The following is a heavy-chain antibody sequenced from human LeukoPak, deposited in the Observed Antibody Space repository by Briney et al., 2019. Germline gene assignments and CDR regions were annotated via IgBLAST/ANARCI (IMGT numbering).Heavy chain of an antibody. CDR2: IYTSGST. Sequence: SQTLSLTCTVSGGSISSGSYYWSWIRQPAGKGLEWIGRIYTSGSTNYNPSLKSRVTISVDTSKNQFSLKLSSVTAADTAVYYCARDLSRGQLGRAFDIWGQGTWSPSLQ. J-gene: IGHJ3*02. CDR1: GGSISSGSYY. D-gene: IGHD6-6*01. V-gene: IGHV4-61*02. CDR3: ARDLSRGQLGRAFDI.